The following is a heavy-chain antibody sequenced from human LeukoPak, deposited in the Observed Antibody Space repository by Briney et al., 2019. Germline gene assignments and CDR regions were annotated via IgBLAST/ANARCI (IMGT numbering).Heavy chain of an antibody. V-gene: IGHV5-51*01. CDR3: ERLDPLPNAFDI. CDR2: IYPGDSDT. Sequence: GEALKISCKGSGYSFASYWIGWGRQRPGKGLGVMGIIYPGDSDTRYSTSFQGQVTISADKSISTAYLQWSSLKPSDTAMYYCERLDPLPNAFDIWGQGTMVTVSS. CDR1: GYSFASYW. J-gene: IGHJ3*02. D-gene: IGHD2-2*03.